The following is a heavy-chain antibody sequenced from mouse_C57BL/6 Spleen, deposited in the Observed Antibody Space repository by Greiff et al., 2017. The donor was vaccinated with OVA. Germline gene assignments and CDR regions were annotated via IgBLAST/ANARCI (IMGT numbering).Heavy chain of an antibody. V-gene: IGHV1-80*01. Sequence: QVQLKESGAELVKPGASVKISCKASGYAFSSYWMNWVKQRPGKGLEWIGQIYPGDGDTNYNGKFKGKATLTADKSSSTAYMQLSSLTSEDSAVYFCARSHYGSSLWFAYWGQGTLVTVSA. D-gene: IGHD1-1*01. CDR2: IYPGDGDT. CDR1: GYAFSSYW. J-gene: IGHJ3*01. CDR3: ARSHYGSSLWFAY.